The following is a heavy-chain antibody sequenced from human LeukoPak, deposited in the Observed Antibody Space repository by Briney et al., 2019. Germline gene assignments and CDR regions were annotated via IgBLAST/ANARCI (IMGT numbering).Heavy chain of an antibody. CDR1: GGSFSGYY. CDR3: ARLGGSPSVDYYGSGSYYTYFDY. CDR2: INHSGST. J-gene: IGHJ4*02. V-gene: IGHV4-34*01. Sequence: PSETLSLTCAVYGGSFSGYYWSWIRQPPGKGLEWIGEINHSGSTNYNPSLKSRVTISVDTSKNQFSLKLSSVTAADTAVYYCARLGGSPSVDYYGSGSYYTYFDYWGQGTPVTVSS. D-gene: IGHD3-10*01.